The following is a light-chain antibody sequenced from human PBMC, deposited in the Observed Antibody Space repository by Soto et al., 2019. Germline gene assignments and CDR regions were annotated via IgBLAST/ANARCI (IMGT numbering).Light chain of an antibody. V-gene: IGKV3D-20*01. Sequence: FVLSQSPAILALSPGDRVTLSCRASQSVSSSHLAWYQQKPGLAPRLLIYDASSRATGIPDRFSGSGSGTDFTLTISRLEPEDFAVYYCQQYGSSLIPFGQGTRPAIK. CDR2: DAS. CDR3: QQYGSSLIP. J-gene: IGKJ5*01. CDR1: QSVSSSH.